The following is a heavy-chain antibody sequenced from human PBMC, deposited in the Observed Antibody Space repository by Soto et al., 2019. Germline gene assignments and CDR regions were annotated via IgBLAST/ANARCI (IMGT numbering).Heavy chain of an antibody. V-gene: IGHV1-69*08. J-gene: IGHJ3*02. Sequence: QVQLVQSGPEVKKPGSSVKVSCKDSGGTFSTYSLFWVRQAPGQGLEWMGRIIPMLGTRNYAQRFQDRVTITADKTTATAHMELSSLRSEDTALYYCTVGSWSGEVFDIWGQGTMVTV. CDR2: IIPMLGTR. CDR1: GGTFSTYS. D-gene: IGHD2-21*01. CDR3: TVGSWSGEVFDI.